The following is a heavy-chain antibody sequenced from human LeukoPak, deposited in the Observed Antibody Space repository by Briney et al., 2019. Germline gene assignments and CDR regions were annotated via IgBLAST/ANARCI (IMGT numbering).Heavy chain of an antibody. CDR3: ARDHNYYDSSGGGNYYYYMDV. CDR1: GYTFTGYY. Sequence: ASVRVSRRASGYTFTGYYMHWVRRAPGQGLEWMGWINPNRGGTNYAQKFQGRVTMTRDTSISTAYMELSRLRSDDTDVYYCARDHNYYDSSGGGNYYYYMDVWGKGTTVTISS. D-gene: IGHD3-22*01. CDR2: INPNRGGT. J-gene: IGHJ6*03. V-gene: IGHV1-2*02.